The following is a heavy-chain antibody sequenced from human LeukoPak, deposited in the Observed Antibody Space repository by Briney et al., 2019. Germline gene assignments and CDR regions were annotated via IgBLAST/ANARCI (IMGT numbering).Heavy chain of an antibody. D-gene: IGHD2-2*03. Sequence: PGGSLRLSCAASGFTFSSYAIHWVRQAPGKGLEWVAVIWYDGIDKYYEDSVKGRFTISRDDSRNTVYLQLSNLRVEDTAVYYCAKANWISSADAVWWGQGTLVTVSS. CDR1: GFTFSSYA. CDR2: IWYDGIDK. V-gene: IGHV3-33*06. J-gene: IGHJ4*02. CDR3: AKANWISSADAVW.